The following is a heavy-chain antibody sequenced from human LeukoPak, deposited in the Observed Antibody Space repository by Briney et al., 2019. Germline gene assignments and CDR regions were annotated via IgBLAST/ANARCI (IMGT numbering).Heavy chain of an antibody. CDR3: ARPRPIYRSGDFSNPSYYMNV. CDR1: GGSFSGYY. CDR2: INHSGST. D-gene: IGHD4-17*01. Sequence: SETLSLTCGVYGGSFSGYYWSWIRQPPGKGLEWIGEINHSGSTNYNPSLKSRVTISVDTSKNQFSLKLNSVTAADTAVYYCARPRPIYRSGDFSNPSYYMNVWGKGTTVTISS. V-gene: IGHV4-34*01. J-gene: IGHJ6*03.